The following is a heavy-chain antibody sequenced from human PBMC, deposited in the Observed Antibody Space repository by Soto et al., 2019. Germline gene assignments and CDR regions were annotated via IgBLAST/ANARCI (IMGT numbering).Heavy chain of an antibody. CDR2: IWYDGSNK. Sequence: GGSLRLSCAASGFTFSSYGMHWVRQAPGKGLEWVAVIWYDGSNKYYADSVKGRFTISRDNSKNTLYLQMNSLRAEDTAVYYCARSGTVTPTHNWFDPWGQGTLVTVSS. D-gene: IGHD4-4*01. CDR3: ARSGTVTPTHNWFDP. J-gene: IGHJ5*02. V-gene: IGHV3-33*01. CDR1: GFTFSSYG.